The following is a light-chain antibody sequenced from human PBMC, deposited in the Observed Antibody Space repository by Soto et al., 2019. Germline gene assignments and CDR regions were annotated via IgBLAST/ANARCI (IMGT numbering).Light chain of an antibody. CDR3: QQYNNWPPLT. V-gene: IGKV3-15*01. Sequence: EVVMTQSPATLSVSPGERATLSCWASQSVRSDLAWYQQKPGDTPRLLIYGASTRAPGITTRFSGSGSGTEFTLTISSLQSEDFAVYYCQQYNNWPPLTCGQGTRLEI. CDR1: QSVRSD. J-gene: IGKJ5*01. CDR2: GAS.